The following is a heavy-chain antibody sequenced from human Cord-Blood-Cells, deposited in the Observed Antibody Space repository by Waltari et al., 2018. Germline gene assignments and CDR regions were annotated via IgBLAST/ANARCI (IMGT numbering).Heavy chain of an antibody. CDR3: ARDEAGDNWFDP. V-gene: IGHV1-2*02. D-gene: IGHD6-19*01. CDR2: INPNSGGT. J-gene: IGHJ5*02. Sequence: QVQLVQSGAEVKTPGASVKVSCKASGSTFTCSSNHWVRQAPGQGLEWMGWINPNSGGTNYAQKFQGRVTMTRDTSISTAYMELSRLRSDDTAVYYCARDEAGDNWFDPWGQGTLVTVSS. CDR1: GSTFTCSS.